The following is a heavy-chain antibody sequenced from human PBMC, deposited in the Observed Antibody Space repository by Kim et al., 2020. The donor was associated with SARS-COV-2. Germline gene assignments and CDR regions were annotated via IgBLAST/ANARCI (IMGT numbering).Heavy chain of an antibody. CDR3: ARDQCTGGVCANNWFDA. J-gene: IGHJ5*02. CDR2: ISGYYGNT. CDR1: GYSFTSSG. V-gene: IGHV1-18*01. D-gene: IGHD2-8*02. Sequence: ASVKVSCKASGYSFTSSGISWVRQAPGQGLEWMGYISGYYGNTNYVKKFQGRVTMTTDRSTSTAYMELRSLRSDDTAVYYCARDQCTGGVCANNWFDAWGQGTLVIVSS.